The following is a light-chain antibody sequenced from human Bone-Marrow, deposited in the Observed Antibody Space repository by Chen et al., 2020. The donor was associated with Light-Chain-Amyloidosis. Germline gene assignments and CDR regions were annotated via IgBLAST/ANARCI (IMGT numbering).Light chain of an antibody. J-gene: IGLJ2*01. Sequence: QSALTQPRSFSGSPGQSATISSTGTSSDLGAYNYVACYQQHPDKAPEFIFYDVNKRPSGVPDRFSGCKSGNTASLTISGHQAEDEGDYYCGSYTGRYSVVFGGGTKLTVL. CDR2: DVN. CDR1: SSDLGAYNY. CDR3: GSYTGRYSVV. V-gene: IGLV2-11*01.